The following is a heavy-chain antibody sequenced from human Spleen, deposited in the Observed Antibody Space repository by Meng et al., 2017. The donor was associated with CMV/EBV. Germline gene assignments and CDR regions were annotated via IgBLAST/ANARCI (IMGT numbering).Heavy chain of an antibody. D-gene: IGHD6-13*01. Sequence: GGSLRLSCTASAFTFWCYWMSWVRQAPGKELEWVSSIGGSGAVAHYADSVKGRFTISRDNSKNTLYVQMNSLRAEDTAIYYCAKGIGQLGLNWFDPWGQGTLVTVSS. J-gene: IGHJ5*02. CDR1: AFTFWCYW. CDR3: AKGIGQLGLNWFDP. V-gene: IGHV3-23*01. CDR2: IGGSGAVA.